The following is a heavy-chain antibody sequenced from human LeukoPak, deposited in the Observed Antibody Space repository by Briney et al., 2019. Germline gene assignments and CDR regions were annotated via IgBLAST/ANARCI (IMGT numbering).Heavy chain of an antibody. CDR3: AKVVQRGSY. Sequence: PGGSLRFSGAASGFTFSSYAMSWVRQGPGRGLKWVSGIISSGGSTYYADSVKGRFTISRDNSKNTLYLQMNSLRAEDTAVYYCAKVVQRGSYWGQGALVTVSS. CDR2: IISSGGST. J-gene: IGHJ4*02. CDR1: GFTFSSYA. D-gene: IGHD3-16*01. V-gene: IGHV3-23*01.